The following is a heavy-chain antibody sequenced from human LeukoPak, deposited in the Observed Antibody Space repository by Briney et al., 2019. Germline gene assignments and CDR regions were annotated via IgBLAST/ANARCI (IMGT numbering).Heavy chain of an antibody. CDR3: LRAYHSGGWFDP. Sequence: GESLGLACAASGFTFSNYYMNWVRQAPGKGLEWVANIRQDGSAQFYADSVKGRFTISRDNTKDSLYLQMNSLTAEDTAMYYCLRAYHSGGWFDPWGQGTLVTVSS. CDR2: IRQDGSAQ. J-gene: IGHJ5*02. V-gene: IGHV3-7*04. D-gene: IGHD2-21*01. CDR1: GFTFSNYY.